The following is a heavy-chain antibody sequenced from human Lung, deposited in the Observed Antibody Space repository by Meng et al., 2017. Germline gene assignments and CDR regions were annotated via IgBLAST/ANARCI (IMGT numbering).Heavy chain of an antibody. CDR1: GGSFSDYY. V-gene: IGHV4-34*01. CDR2: INHSGST. CDR3: ARGSTTMAHDFDY. Sequence: QVPCQQGGGGLLEPLETLSRTWVVSGGSFSDYYWGWIRQSPGKGLEWIGEINHSGSTNYNQSLESRATISVDTSQNNLSLKLSSVTAADSAVYYCARGSTTMAHDFDYWGQGTLVTVSS. J-gene: IGHJ4*02. D-gene: IGHD4-11*01.